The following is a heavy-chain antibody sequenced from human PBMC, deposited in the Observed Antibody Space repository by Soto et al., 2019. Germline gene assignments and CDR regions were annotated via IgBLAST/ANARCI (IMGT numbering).Heavy chain of an antibody. V-gene: IGHV3-23*01. CDR2: ISGSGGNT. Sequence: GSLRLSCAASGFTFSPYAMTWVRQAPGKGLGWVPSISGSGGNTNYADSVKGRFTVSRDNSKRTLSLQMNSLTEEDTAIYYCAKGLRRLLRTQYYYGLDVWGRGTTVTVSS. CDR3: AKGLRRLLRTQYYYGLDV. CDR1: GFTFSPYA. J-gene: IGHJ6*02. D-gene: IGHD3-16*01.